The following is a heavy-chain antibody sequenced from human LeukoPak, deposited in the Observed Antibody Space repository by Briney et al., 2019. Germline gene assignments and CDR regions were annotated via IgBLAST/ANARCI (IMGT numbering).Heavy chain of an antibody. V-gene: IGHV1-69*05. D-gene: IGHD3-22*01. CDR2: IIPIFGTA. Sequence: ASVKVSCKASGGTFSSYAISWVRQAPGQGLEWMGGIIPIFGTANYAQKFQGRVTITTDESTSTAYMELSSLRSEDTAVYYCARLGVSGYHAFDIWGQGIMVTVSS. J-gene: IGHJ3*02. CDR3: ARLGVSGYHAFDI. CDR1: GGTFSSYA.